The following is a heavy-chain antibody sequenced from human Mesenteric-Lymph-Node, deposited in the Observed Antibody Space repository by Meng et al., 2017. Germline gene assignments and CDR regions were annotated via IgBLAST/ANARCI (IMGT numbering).Heavy chain of an antibody. D-gene: IGHD6-19*01. J-gene: IGHJ4*02. Sequence: GPVVVKPSGTLSLTSAVAGGSISISTWWIWVRQPPGKGLEWIGEIYHSGGTNYNPSLRGRVTISLDKSKNQFSLTLRSVTAADTAVYYCARDPYATGWAGWGQGTLVTVSS. CDR3: ARDPYATGWAG. V-gene: IGHV4-4*02. CDR1: GGSISISTW. CDR2: IYHSGGT.